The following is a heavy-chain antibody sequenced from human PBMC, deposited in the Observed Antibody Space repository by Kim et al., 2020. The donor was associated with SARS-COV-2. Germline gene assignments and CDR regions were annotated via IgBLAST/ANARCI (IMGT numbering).Heavy chain of an antibody. J-gene: IGHJ3*02. D-gene: IGHD2-2*03. Sequence: SVKSRITINPDTSKNQFSLQLNSVTPEDTAVYYCARDIFGYLGNSFAFDIWGQGTMVTVSS. V-gene: IGHV6-1*01. CDR3: ARDIFGYLGNSFAFDI.